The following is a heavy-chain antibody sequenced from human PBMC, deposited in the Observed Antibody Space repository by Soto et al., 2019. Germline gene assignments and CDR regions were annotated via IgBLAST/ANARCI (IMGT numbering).Heavy chain of an antibody. CDR1: GFTVSRNY. CDR3: TRESKDSSGWYDY. D-gene: IGHD6-19*01. Sequence: EVELVESGGGLVQPGGSLRLSCAASGFTVSRNYMSWVRQAPGKGLEWVSVIHSGGSTYYADSVKGRFIISRDNSKNTLYLQMNSLRAEDTAVYYCTRESKDSSGWYDYWGQGTLVTVSS. CDR2: IHSGGST. V-gene: IGHV3-66*01. J-gene: IGHJ4*02.